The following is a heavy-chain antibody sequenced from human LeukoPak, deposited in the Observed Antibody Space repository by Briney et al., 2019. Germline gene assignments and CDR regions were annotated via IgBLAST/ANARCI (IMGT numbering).Heavy chain of an antibody. CDR3: ARDGGSSWPNYYYYYGMDV. D-gene: IGHD6-13*01. CDR2: ISSNGGST. Sequence: GGSLRLSCAASGFTFSSYAMHRVRQAPGKGLEYVSAISSNGGSTYYANSVKGRFTISRDNSKNTLYLQMGSLRAEDMAVYYCARDGGSSWPNYYYYYGMDVWGQGTTVTVSS. CDR1: GFTFSSYA. J-gene: IGHJ6*02. V-gene: IGHV3-64*01.